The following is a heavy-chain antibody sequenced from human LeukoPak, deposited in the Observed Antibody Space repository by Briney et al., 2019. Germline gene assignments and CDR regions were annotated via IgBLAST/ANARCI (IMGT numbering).Heavy chain of an antibody. D-gene: IGHD4-11*01. V-gene: IGHV3-21*01. CDR2: ISSSSSYI. J-gene: IGHJ4*02. CDR3: ARDPVWTVTIAY. Sequence: PGGSLRLSCAASGFTFSSYSMNWVRQVPGKGLEWVSSISSSSSYIYYADSVKGRFTISRDNAKNSLYLQMNSLRAEDTAVYYCARDPVWTVTIAYWGQGTLVTVSS. CDR1: GFTFSSYS.